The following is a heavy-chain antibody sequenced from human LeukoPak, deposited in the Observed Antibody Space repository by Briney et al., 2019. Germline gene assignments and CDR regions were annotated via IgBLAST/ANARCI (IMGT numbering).Heavy chain of an antibody. J-gene: IGHJ4*02. CDR2: IYASGNT. CDR1: GGSISSYY. Sequence: PSETLSLTCTVSGGSISSYYWSWVRQPAGKGLEWIGRIYASGNTNYNPSLKGRVTMTVDTSKNQFSLNLSSVTAADTAVYYCAIQYDFWSGYYWGQGTLVTVSS. V-gene: IGHV4-4*07. CDR3: AIQYDFWSGYY. D-gene: IGHD3-3*01.